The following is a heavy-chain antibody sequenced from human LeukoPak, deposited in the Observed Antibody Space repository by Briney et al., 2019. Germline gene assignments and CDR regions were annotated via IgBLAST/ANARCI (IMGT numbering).Heavy chain of an antibody. V-gene: IGHV1-8*01. CDR2: MNPKIGYT. CDR3: ARVTGSIDY. D-gene: IGHD1-26*01. Sequence: ASVRVSCKASGYTFTNYDINCVRQAIGQGLEWMGWMNPKIGYTGYAQKLQGRVTITRDTSISTAYMEMGSLRCEDTDVYYCARVTGSIDYWGQGTLVTVSS. CDR1: GYTFTNYD. J-gene: IGHJ4*02.